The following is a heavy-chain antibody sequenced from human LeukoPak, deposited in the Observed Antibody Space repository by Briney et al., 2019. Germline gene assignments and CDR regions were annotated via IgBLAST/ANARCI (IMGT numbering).Heavy chain of an antibody. V-gene: IGHV1-18*01. CDR2: ISAYNGNT. CDR1: GYTFTSYG. CDR3: ARGPHYYDSSGLINY. J-gene: IGHJ4*02. D-gene: IGHD3-22*01. Sequence: ASVKVSCKASGYTFTSYGISWVRQAPGQGLEWMGWISAYNGNTNYAQKLQGRVTMTTDTSTSTAYMELRSLRSDDTAVYYCARGPHYYDSSGLINYWGQGTLVTVSS.